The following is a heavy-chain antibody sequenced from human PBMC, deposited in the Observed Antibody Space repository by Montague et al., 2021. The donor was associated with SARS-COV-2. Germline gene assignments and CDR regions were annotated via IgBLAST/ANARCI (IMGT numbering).Heavy chain of an antibody. CDR3: ARDLRWRYGYGMDV. CDR1: GDSVSSDSAA. D-gene: IGHD3-16*01. V-gene: IGHV6-1*01. J-gene: IGHJ6*02. Sequence: CAISGDSVSSDSAAWNWVRQSPSRGLEWLGRTYYRSNWYNDYAVSVNSRITIKSDTSKNQISLQLNSVTPEDTAVYYCARDLRWRYGYGMDVWGQGTTVTVSS. CDR2: TYYRSNWYN.